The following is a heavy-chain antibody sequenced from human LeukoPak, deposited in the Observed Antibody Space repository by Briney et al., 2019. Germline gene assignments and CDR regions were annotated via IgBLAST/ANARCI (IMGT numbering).Heavy chain of an antibody. CDR1: GFTFSNYW. J-gene: IGHJ6*04. CDR2: INSDGSST. CDR3: ARAVLMVYAPLDV. V-gene: IGHV3-74*01. Sequence: GGSLRLSCAASGFTFSNYWMHWVRQAPGKGLEYFSRINSDGSSTNYADSVKGRFTISRDNAKNTLYLHMNSLRAEDTAVYYCARAVLMVYAPLDVWGKGTTVTVSS. D-gene: IGHD2-8*01.